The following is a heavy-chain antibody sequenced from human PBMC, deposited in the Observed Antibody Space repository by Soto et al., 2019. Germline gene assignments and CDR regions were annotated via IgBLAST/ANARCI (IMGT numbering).Heavy chain of an antibody. CDR1: GYTFTGYG. V-gene: IGHV1-18*01. D-gene: IGHD6-19*01. J-gene: IGHJ3*02. CDR2: ISAYNGNT. Sequence: ASVKVSCKASGYTFTGYGISWVRQAPGQGLEWMGWISAYNGNTNYAQKLQGRVTMTTDTSTSTAYMELRSLRSDDTAVYYCARVAKQWLVRWNAFEIWGQGTMVTVSS. CDR3: ARVAKQWLVRWNAFEI.